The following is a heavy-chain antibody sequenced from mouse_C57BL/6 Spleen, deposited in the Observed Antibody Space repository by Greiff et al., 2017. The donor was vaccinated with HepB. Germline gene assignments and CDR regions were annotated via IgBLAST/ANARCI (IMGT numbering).Heavy chain of an antibody. CDR1: GYTFTDYN. J-gene: IGHJ3*01. D-gene: IGHD2-4*01. Sequence: VQLQQSGPELVKPGASVKMSCKASGYTFTDYNMHWVKQSHGKSLEWIGYINPNNGGTSYNQKFKGKATLTVNKSSSTAYMELRSLTSEDSAVYYCAIYYDYDWFAYWGQGTLVTVSA. V-gene: IGHV1-22*01. CDR2: INPNNGGT. CDR3: AIYYDYDWFAY.